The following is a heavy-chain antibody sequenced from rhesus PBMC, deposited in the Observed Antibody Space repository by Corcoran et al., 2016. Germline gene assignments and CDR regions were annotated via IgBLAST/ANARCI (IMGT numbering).Heavy chain of an antibody. D-gene: IGHD4-35*01. J-gene: IGHJ4*01. V-gene: IGHV3S5*01. CDR1: GFTFSSYG. CDR3: AKDEDYGNLLY. CDR2: INSGGGSK. Sequence: EVQLVETGGGLVQPGGSLKLSCAASGFTFSSYGMSWVRQAPGKGLEWVSAINSGGGSKYYADSVKGRFTIARDNSKNTLSLQMNSLRAEDTAVYYCAKDEDYGNLLYWGQGVLVTVSS.